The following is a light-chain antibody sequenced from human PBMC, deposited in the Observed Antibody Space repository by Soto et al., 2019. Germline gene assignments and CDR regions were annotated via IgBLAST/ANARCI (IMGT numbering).Light chain of an antibody. CDR1: QSISSL. CDR2: KAS. J-gene: IGKJ1*01. Sequence: DIQMTQSPSTLSASVGDRVTITCRASQSISSLLAWYQQKPGKAPKLLIYKASSLESGVPSRFSGSGSGTEFTLTISSLPPDDFATYYCQHYNSYSEAFGQGTKVDIK. CDR3: QHYNSYSEA. V-gene: IGKV1-5*03.